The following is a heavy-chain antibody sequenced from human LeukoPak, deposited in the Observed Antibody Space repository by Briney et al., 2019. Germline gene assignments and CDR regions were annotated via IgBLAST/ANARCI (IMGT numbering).Heavy chain of an antibody. CDR1: GGSISSGNYY. CDR2: IHYSGST. J-gene: IGHJ6*02. Sequence: PSETLSLTCTVSGGSISSGNYYWIWIRQPPGKGLEWIGYIHYSGSTYYNPSLKSRVTISVDTSKNQFSLKLSSVTAADTAVYYCARDPGYYDILTGYYKPYYYYYGMDVWGQGTTVTVSS. CDR3: ARDPGYYDILTGYYKPYYYYYGMDV. D-gene: IGHD3-9*01. V-gene: IGHV4-30-4*02.